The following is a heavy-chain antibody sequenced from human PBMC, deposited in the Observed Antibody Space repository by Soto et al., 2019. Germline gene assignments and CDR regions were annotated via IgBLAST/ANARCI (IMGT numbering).Heavy chain of an antibody. CDR2: IYYSGST. Sequence: PSETLSLTCTVSGGSISSYYWSWIRQPPGKGLEWIGYIYYSGSTNYNPSLKSRVTISVDTSKNQFSLKLSSVTAADTAVYYCAAGQLVFGAYYYGMDVWGQGTTVT. CDR3: AAGQLVFGAYYYGMDV. J-gene: IGHJ6*02. D-gene: IGHD6-13*01. CDR1: GGSISSYY. V-gene: IGHV4-59*01.